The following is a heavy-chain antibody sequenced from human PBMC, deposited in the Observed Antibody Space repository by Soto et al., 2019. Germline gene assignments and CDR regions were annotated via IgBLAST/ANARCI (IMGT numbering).Heavy chain of an antibody. CDR1: GGSISSYY. Sequence: PSETLSLTCTVSGGSISSYYWSWIRQPPGKGLEWIGYIYYSGSTNYNPSLKSRVSISVDTSKNQFSLKLSSVIAADTAVYYCSRDVSCSGGSCYPNDWFDPWGQGTLVTVSS. J-gene: IGHJ5*02. CDR3: SRDVSCSGGSCYPNDWFDP. V-gene: IGHV4-59*01. D-gene: IGHD2-15*01. CDR2: IYYSGST.